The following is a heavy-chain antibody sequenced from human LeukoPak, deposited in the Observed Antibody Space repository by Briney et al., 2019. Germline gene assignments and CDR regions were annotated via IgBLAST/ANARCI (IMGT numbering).Heavy chain of an antibody. CDR2: ISYDGSNE. D-gene: IGHD3-22*01. V-gene: IGHV3-30-3*02. Sequence: GGSLRLSCATSGFTFSNYAMHWVRQAPGKGLEWVAVISYDGSNEYYADSVKGRFTISRDNSKNTLYLQMNSLRAEDTAVYYCAKDLNSTYNYDSSGYEDAFDFWGQGTMVTVSS. CDR1: GFTFSNYA. CDR3: AKDLNSTYNYDSSGYEDAFDF. J-gene: IGHJ3*01.